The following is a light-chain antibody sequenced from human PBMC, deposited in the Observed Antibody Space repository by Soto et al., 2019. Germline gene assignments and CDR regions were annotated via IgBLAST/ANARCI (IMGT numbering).Light chain of an antibody. V-gene: IGKV1-8*01. CDR2: AAS. CDR1: QGISSY. Sequence: AIRMTQSPSSFSASTGDRVTITCRASQGISSYLAWYQQKPGKAPKLLIYAASSLQSGVPSRFSGSGSGTDFTLTISSLQPEDSATYYCQQSYGTLVTFGPGTRVDIK. CDR3: QQSYGTLVT. J-gene: IGKJ3*01.